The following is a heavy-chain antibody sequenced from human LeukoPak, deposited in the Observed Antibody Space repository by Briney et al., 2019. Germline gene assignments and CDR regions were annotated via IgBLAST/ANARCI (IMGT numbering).Heavy chain of an antibody. D-gene: IGHD3-9*01. V-gene: IGHV3-11*01. CDR1: GFTFSDYY. CDR3: ARDLGYDILTGYHIPYYFDY. CDR2: ISSSGSTI. Sequence: PGGSLRLSCAASGFTFSDYYMSWIRQAPGKGLEWGSYISSSGSTIYYADSVKGRFTISRDNAKNSLYLQMNSLRAEDTAVYYCARDLGYDILTGYHIPYYFDYWGQGTLVTVSS. J-gene: IGHJ4*02.